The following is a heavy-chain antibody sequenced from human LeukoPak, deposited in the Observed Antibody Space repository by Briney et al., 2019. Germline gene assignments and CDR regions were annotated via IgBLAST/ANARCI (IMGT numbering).Heavy chain of an antibody. V-gene: IGHV1-18*01. D-gene: IGHD3-9*01. J-gene: IGHJ4*02. CDR2: ISAYNGNT. CDR1: GYTFTSYG. CDR3: ARDLGLRYFDWSYASFDY. Sequence: GASVKVSCKASGYTFTSYGISWVRQAPGQGLEWMGWISAYNGNTNYAQKLQGRVTMTTDTSTSTAYMELRSLRSDDTAVYYCARDLGLRYFDWSYASFDYWGRGTLVTVSS.